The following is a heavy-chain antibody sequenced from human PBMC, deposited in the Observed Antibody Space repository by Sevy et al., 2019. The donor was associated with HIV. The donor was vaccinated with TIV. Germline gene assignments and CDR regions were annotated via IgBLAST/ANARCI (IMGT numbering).Heavy chain of an antibody. V-gene: IGHV6-1*01. Sequence: QSQTLSLTCAISGDSVSSNSAAWNWIRQSPSRGLEWLGRTYYRSKWYNDYAVSVKSRITINPDTSKNQFSLQLNSVNPEDTAVYYCARDQPLIAAAGTPYYYMDVWGKGTTVTVSS. CDR2: TYYRSKWYN. CDR3: ARDQPLIAAAGTPYYYMDV. D-gene: IGHD6-13*01. J-gene: IGHJ6*03. CDR1: GDSVSSNSAA.